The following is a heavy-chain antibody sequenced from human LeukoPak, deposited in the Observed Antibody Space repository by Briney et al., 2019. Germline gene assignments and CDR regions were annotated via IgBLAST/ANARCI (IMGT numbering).Heavy chain of an antibody. D-gene: IGHD3-22*01. CDR1: GGSISSYY. CDR2: IYYSGST. CDR3: ASYDSSGSSFDY. Sequence: SETLSLTCTVSGGSISSYYWSWIRQPPGKGLEWIGYIYYSGSTNYNPSLKSRVTISVDTSKNQFSLKLSSVTAADTAVYYCASYDSSGSSFDYWGQGTLVTVSS. J-gene: IGHJ4*02. V-gene: IGHV4-59*01.